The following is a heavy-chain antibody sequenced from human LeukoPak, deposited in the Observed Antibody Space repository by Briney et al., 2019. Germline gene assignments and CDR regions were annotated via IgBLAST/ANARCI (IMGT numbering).Heavy chain of an antibody. J-gene: IGHJ4*02. CDR2: IYSGGST. V-gene: IGHV3-53*01. Sequence: GGSLRLSCAASGFTVSSNYMSWVRQAPGKGLEWVSVIYSGGSTYYADSVKGRFAISRDNSKNTLYLQMNSLRAEDTAVYYCARDGSESSSWYYWGQGTLVTVSS. D-gene: IGHD6-13*01. CDR1: GFTVSSNY. CDR3: ARDGSESSSWYY.